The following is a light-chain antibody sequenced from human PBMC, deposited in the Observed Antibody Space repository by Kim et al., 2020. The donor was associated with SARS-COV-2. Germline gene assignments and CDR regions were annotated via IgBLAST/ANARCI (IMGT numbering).Light chain of an antibody. J-gene: IGKJ4*01. CDR3: QQIDSFPRT. V-gene: IGKV1-9*01. CDR1: QGISSN. Sequence: ASGGDGVTITCRASQGISSNLAWYQQKPGRAPRLLIYAASILESGVPARFSGRGSGTEFTLAINSLQPEDVATYHCQQIDSFPRTFGGGTKVDIK. CDR2: AAS.